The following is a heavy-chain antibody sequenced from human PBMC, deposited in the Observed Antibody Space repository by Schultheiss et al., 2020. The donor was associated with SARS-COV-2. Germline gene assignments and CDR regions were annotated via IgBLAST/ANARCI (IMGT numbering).Heavy chain of an antibody. D-gene: IGHD3-3*01. CDR3: ARDAYYDFWSGYGTYYYYMDV. V-gene: IGHV3-48*01. J-gene: IGHJ6*03. CDR1: GFTFSSYS. CDR2: ISSSSSTI. Sequence: GESLKISCAASGFTFSSYSMNWVRQAPGKGLEWVSYISSSSSTIYYAYSVKGRFTISRDNAKNSLYLQMNSLRAEDTAVYYCARDAYYDFWSGYGTYYYYMDVWGKGTTVTVSS.